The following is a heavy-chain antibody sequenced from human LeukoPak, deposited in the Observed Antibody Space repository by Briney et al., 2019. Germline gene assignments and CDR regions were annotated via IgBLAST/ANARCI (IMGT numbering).Heavy chain of an antibody. Sequence: GGSLRLSCAASGFTFSGSGMHWVRQAPGKGPEWVAFIRYDGSDKYYADSVKGRFTISRDNSNNTLYLQMNSLRAEDMAVYYCAKDPHLGYYSSTSCYGLDFFIWGQGTMVTVSS. J-gene: IGHJ3*02. CDR1: GFTFSGSG. V-gene: IGHV3-30*02. CDR2: IRYDGSDK. CDR3: AKDPHLGYYSSTSCYGLDFFI. D-gene: IGHD2-2*01.